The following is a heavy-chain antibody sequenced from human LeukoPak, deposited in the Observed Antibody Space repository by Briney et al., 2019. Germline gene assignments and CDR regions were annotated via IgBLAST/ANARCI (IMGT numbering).Heavy chain of an antibody. Sequence: PSETLSFTCTVSGGSISSTKSYWGWIRQPPGKGLEWIGSIYYSGSTYYNPSLKSRVTISVDTSKNQFSLKLSSATAADTAVYYCARLDDGGEWGQGTLVTVSS. D-gene: IGHD2-21*01. CDR2: IYYSGST. CDR3: ARLDDGGE. J-gene: IGHJ4*02. CDR1: GGSISSTKSY. V-gene: IGHV4-39*01.